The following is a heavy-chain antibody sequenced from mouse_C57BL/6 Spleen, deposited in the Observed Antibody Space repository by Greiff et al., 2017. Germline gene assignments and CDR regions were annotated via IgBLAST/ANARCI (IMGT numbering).Heavy chain of an antibody. CDR1: GYTFTSYW. D-gene: IGHD3-3*01. CDR2: INPSNGGT. V-gene: IGHV1-53*01. J-gene: IGHJ3*01. CDR3: ARSLGQSTCAY. Sequence: QVQLQQPGTELVKPGASVKLSCTASGYTFTSYWMHWVKQRPGQGLEWIGTINPSNGGTNYTEKFKSKATLTVDKSSSTVYMQLSSLTSEDSAVYDCARSLGQSTCAYWGQGTLVTVSA.